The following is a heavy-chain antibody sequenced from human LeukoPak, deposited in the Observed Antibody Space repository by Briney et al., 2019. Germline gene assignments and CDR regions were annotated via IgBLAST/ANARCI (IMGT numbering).Heavy chain of an antibody. CDR2: IYYSGST. V-gene: IGHV4-39*07. D-gene: IGHD1-26*01. CDR1: GGSISSSSYY. Sequence: PSETLSLTCTVSGGSISSSSYYWGWIRQPPGKGLEWIGSIYYSGSTYYNPSLKSRVTISVDTSKNQFSLKLSSVTAADTAVYYCARDGSYRARNAFDIWGQGTMVTVSS. CDR3: ARDGSYRARNAFDI. J-gene: IGHJ3*02.